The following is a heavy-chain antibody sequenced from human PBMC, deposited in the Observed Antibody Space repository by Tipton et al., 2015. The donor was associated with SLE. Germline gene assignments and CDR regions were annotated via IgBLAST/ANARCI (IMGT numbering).Heavy chain of an antibody. CDR2: ISFSEST. CDR3: ATSRGLRHFAW. D-gene: IGHD5/OR15-5a*01. CDR1: GASITSPGSY. J-gene: IGHJ4*02. Sequence: LRLSCAVSGASITSPGSYWSWIRLQPGKGPEWIAYISFSESTYYNPALKTHITISMDRSKNQFSLNMDSVTAADTAVYYCATSRGLRHFAWWGQGTLVTVSS. V-gene: IGHV4-31*02.